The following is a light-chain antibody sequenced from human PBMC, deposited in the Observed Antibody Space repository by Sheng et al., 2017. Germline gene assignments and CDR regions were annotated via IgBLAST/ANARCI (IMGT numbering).Light chain of an antibody. CDR2: WSS. CDR3: QQYYSSPYT. J-gene: IGKJ2*01. CDR1: QSILYTSNNKMY. Sequence: DIMMTQSPDSLAVSLGERATIHCKSSQSILYTSNNKMYLAWYQQKPGQPPKLLISWSSTRESGVPDRFSGSGSGTDFTLTITSLQAEDVAVYYCQQYYSSPYTFGQGTKLEIK. V-gene: IGKV4-1*01.